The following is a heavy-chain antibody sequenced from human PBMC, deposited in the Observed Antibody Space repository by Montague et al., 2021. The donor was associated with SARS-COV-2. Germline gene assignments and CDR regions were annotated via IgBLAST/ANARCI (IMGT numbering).Heavy chain of an antibody. CDR2: TDYRSKWYN. D-gene: IGHD1-1*01. J-gene: IGHJ6*02. CDR3: TSGREGNYNVMDV. CDR1: GDSVSSNSAT. Sequence: CAISGDSVSSNSATWNWVRQSPSRGLEWLGRTDYRSKWYNDYAVSVRGRVTINPDTSKNQFSLQLNSVTPEDTAIYYCTSGREGNYNVMDVWGQGTTVTVSS. V-gene: IGHV6-1*01.